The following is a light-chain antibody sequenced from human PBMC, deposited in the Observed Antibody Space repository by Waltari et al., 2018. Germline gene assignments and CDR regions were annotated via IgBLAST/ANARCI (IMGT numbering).Light chain of an antibody. CDR2: AVS. Sequence: QSALTPPAPVSGSPGQSITISCTGTSSDVGNYKRVSWYQQHPSKAPKLMIYAVSKRPSGVSDRFSGSKSGDMASLTISGLQPEDEAEYFCSSYAGSSKGVFGGGTKVTVL. CDR1: SSDVGNYKR. V-gene: IGLV2-23*02. J-gene: IGLJ2*01. CDR3: SSYAGSSKGV.